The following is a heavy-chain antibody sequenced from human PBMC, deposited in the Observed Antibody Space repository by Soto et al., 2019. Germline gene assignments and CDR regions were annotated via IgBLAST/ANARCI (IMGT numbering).Heavy chain of an antibody. CDR2: ITKRGTHT. V-gene: IGHV3-21*06. CDR1: GFSLSSYT. CDR3: AREHDVGWFDS. D-gene: IGHD1-26*01. Sequence: GGSLRLSCTASGFSLSSYTMNWVRQAPGKGLEWVANITKRGTHTYSVNSVKGRFTISRDNDKNSLYLQMNSLRAEDTAIYYCAREHDVGWFDSWGQGTLVTVYS. J-gene: IGHJ5*01.